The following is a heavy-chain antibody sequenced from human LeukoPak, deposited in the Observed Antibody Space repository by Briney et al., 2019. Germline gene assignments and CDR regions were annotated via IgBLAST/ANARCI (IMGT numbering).Heavy chain of an antibody. CDR3: ARRRYCSSTCCSPGAFDI. J-gene: IGHJ3*02. V-gene: IGHV1-2*02. CDR1: GYTFTGYY. Sequence: ASVKVSCKASGYTFTGYYIHWLRQAPGQGLEWMGRINPSTGGPNYAQKFQGRVTMTRDTSISTAYMELSSLRSDDTAVYYCARRRYCSSTCCSPGAFDIWGQGTMVTVSS. D-gene: IGHD2-2*01. CDR2: INPSTGGP.